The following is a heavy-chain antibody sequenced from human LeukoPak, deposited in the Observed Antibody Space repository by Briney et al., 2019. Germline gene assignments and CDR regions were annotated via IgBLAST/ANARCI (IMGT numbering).Heavy chain of an antibody. CDR3: ARVWFGDQIDP. Sequence: SETLSLTCAVYGGSFSGYYWSWTRQPPGKGLEWIGEINHSGSTNYNPSLKSRVTISVDTSKNQFSLKLSSVTAADTAVYYCARVWFGDQIDPWGQGTLVTVSS. D-gene: IGHD3-10*01. V-gene: IGHV4-34*01. J-gene: IGHJ5*02. CDR1: GGSFSGYY. CDR2: INHSGST.